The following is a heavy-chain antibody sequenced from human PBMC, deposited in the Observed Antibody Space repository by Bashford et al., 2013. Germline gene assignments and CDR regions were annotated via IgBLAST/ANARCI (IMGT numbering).Heavy chain of an antibody. CDR3: ARIPHLRRDNNWFDP. CDR1: GYTFTSYG. J-gene: IGHJ5*02. V-gene: IGHV1-18*01. CDR2: ISAYNGNT. D-gene: IGHD5-24*01. Sequence: ASVKVSCKASGYTFTSYGISWVRQAPGQGLEWMGWISAYNGNTNYAQKLQGRVTMTTDTSTSTAYMELRSLRSDDTAVYYCARIPHLRRDNNWFDPWGQGTLVTVSS.